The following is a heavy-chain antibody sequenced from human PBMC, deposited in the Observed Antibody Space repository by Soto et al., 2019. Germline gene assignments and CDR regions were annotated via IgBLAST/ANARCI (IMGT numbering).Heavy chain of an antibody. D-gene: IGHD3-16*02. J-gene: IGHJ4*02. CDR3: ARDVSGGVRLGQLSLYFDY. V-gene: IGHV3-30-3*01. CDR1: GFTFSTYA. CDR2: ISYNGGNK. Sequence: QVHLVESGGGVVRPGTSLRLSCAASGFTFSTYAIHWVRQAPGKGLEWVAVISYNGGNKLYADSVKGRFSISRDNSKNTVYLEMNSLTSEDTAVYYCARDVSGGVRLGQLSLYFDYWGQGTLVAVSS.